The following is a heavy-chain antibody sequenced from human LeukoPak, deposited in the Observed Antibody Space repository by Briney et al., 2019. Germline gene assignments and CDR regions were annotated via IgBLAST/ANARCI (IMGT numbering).Heavy chain of an antibody. J-gene: IGHJ6*02. V-gene: IGHV1-18*01. CDR1: GYTFTSYG. Sequence: GASVKVSCKASGYTFTSYGISWVRQAPGQGLEWMGWISAYNGNTNYAQKLQGRVTMTTDTSTSTAYMELRSLRSDDTAVYYCARDGSRGYSYCPYPAISYYYYGMDVWGQGTTVAVSS. CDR2: ISAYNGNT. D-gene: IGHD5-18*01. CDR3: ARDGSRGYSYCPYPAISYYYYGMDV.